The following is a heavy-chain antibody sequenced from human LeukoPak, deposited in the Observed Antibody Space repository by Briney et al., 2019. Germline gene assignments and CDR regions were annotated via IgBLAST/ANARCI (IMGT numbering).Heavy chain of an antibody. V-gene: IGHV4-4*02. CDR2: IYHSGSP. Sequence: SETLSLTCAVSGGSISSNNWWGWVRQPPGKGLEWIGEIYHSGSPNYNPSLKSRVTISVDKSRNHFSLNLSSVTAADTAVYYCAKHFHYSMDVWGQGTTVTVSS. J-gene: IGHJ6*02. CDR1: GGSISSNNW. CDR3: AKHFHYSMDV.